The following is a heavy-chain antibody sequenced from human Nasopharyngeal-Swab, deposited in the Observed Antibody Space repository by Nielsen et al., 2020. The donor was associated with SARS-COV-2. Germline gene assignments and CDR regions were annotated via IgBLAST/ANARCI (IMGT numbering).Heavy chain of an antibody. D-gene: IGHD3-10*01. Sequence: GESLKISCAASGFTFSDYYMSWIRQAPGKGLEWVSYISSSGSTKYYADSVKGRFTISRDNAKNSLYLQMNSLRDEDTAVYYCAREATMVRGGRGYWGQGTLVTVSS. CDR1: GFTFSDYY. CDR3: AREATMVRGGRGY. J-gene: IGHJ4*02. CDR2: ISSSGSTK. V-gene: IGHV3-11*04.